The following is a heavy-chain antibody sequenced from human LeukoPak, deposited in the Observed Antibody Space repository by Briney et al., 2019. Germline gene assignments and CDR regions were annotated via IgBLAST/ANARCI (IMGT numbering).Heavy chain of an antibody. CDR1: GFTFSSYA. V-gene: IGHV3-30*01. CDR3: ARDITIFGVDDGSDY. J-gene: IGHJ4*02. D-gene: IGHD3-3*01. CDR2: ISYDGSNK. Sequence: GRSLRLSCAASGFTFSSYAMHWVRQAPGKGLEWVAVISYDGSNKYYADSVKGRFTISRDNSKNTLYLQMNSLRAEDTAVYYCARDITIFGVDDGSDYWGQGTLVTASS.